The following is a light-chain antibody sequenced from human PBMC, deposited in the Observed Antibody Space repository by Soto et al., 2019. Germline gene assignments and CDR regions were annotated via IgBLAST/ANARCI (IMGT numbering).Light chain of an antibody. CDR2: SAS. CDR3: QHFHNWPPFYT. V-gene: IGKV3D-15*01. J-gene: IGKJ2*01. Sequence: EIVLTQSPATLSVSPGERATLSCRASQTIATDLAWYQQKPGQAPRLLIYSASTRATGIPAWFSGSGSGTEFTLTICSLQTEYFGVYYCQHFHNWPPFYTIGEGTKL. CDR1: QTIATD.